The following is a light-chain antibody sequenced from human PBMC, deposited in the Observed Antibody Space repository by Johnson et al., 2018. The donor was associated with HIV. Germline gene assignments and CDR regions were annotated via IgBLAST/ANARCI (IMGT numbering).Light chain of an antibody. CDR2: DNN. CDR3: GTWDLSLNAYV. J-gene: IGLJ1*01. CDR1: NSNVGNNY. V-gene: IGLV1-51*01. Sequence: QSVLTQPPSVSAAPGQKVTISCSGSNSNVGNNYVSWFQQLPGTAPKLLIYDNNKRPSGIPGRFSGSKSGPSATLGITGLQTGDEADYFCGTWDLSLNAYVFGPGTKVTVL.